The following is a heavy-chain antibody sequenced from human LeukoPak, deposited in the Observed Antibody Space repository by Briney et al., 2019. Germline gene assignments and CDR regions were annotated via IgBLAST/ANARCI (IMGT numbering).Heavy chain of an antibody. CDR2: INSDGSST. J-gene: IGHJ4*02. CDR1: GFTFSSYW. Sequence: GGSLRLSCAASGFTFSSYWMHWVRQAPGKGLVWVSRINSDGSSTSYADSVKGRFTISRDNAKNTLYLQMNSLRAEDTAVYYCARLGSQGGVAALDYWGQGALVTVSS. V-gene: IGHV3-74*01. D-gene: IGHD6-25*01. CDR3: ARLGSQGGVAALDY.